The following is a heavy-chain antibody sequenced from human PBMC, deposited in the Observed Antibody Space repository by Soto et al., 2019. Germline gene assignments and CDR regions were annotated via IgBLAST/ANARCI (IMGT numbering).Heavy chain of an antibody. D-gene: IGHD6-6*01. CDR3: AKFPYSSSSPSVGL. V-gene: IGHV3-23*01. CDR1: GFTFSSYA. Sequence: HPGGSLRLSCAASGFTFSSYAMSWVRQAPGKGLEWVSAISGSGGSTYYADSVKGRFTISRDNSKNTLYLQMNSLRAEDTAVYYCAKFPYSSSSPSVGLWGQGTLVTVSS. J-gene: IGHJ4*02. CDR2: ISGSGGST.